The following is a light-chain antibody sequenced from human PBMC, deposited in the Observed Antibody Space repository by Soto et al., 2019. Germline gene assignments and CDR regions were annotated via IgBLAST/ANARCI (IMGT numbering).Light chain of an antibody. Sequence: SYELTQPPSVSVSPGQTASITCSGDKLGDKYASWYQQRPGQSPVLVIYQDGKRPSGVPERFSGSNSGNTATLTISRVEAGDEADYYCQVWDSSSDLYVFGTGTKVTVL. J-gene: IGLJ1*01. CDR2: QDG. CDR1: KLGDKY. V-gene: IGLV3-1*01. CDR3: QVWDSSSDLYV.